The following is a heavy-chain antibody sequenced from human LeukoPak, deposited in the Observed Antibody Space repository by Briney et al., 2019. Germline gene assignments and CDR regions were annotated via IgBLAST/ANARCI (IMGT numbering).Heavy chain of an antibody. CDR1: GFTFTHYS. D-gene: IGHD3-10*01. CDR3: ARGGHRQKEF. Sequence: GGSLTLSSSTSGFTFTHYSMTSVPQSPAHAQPRVAIIKHDGSDKYCVDSVKGRFTISRDNAKNSLYLQMSSLRAEDTAVYYCARGGHRQKEFWGQGTLVNVSS. J-gene: IGHJ4*02. V-gene: IGHV3-7*01. CDR2: IKHDGSDK.